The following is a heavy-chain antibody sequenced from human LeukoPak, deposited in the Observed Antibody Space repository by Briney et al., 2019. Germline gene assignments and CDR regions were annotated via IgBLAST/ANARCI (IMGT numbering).Heavy chain of an antibody. CDR1: GGTFSSYA. J-gene: IGHJ6*03. Sequence: SVKVSCKASGGTFSSYAISWVRQAPGQELEWMGGIIPIFGTANFAQKFQGRVTITTDESTSTAYMELSSLRCEDTAVYYCARAHVGYYYYYMDVWGKGTTVTVSS. CDR2: IIPIFGTA. V-gene: IGHV1-69*05. D-gene: IGHD1-26*01. CDR3: ARAHVGYYYYYMDV.